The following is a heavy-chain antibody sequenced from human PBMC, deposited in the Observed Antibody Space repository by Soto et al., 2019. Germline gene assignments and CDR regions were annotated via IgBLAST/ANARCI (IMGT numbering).Heavy chain of an antibody. CDR1: GGSISSVGYY. V-gene: IGHV4-39*01. Sequence: PSETLSLTCTVSGGSISSVGYYWGWIRQPPGKGLEWIGTIYYSGTTYYNPSLKSRVTISVDTSKNQFSLKLSPVTAADTAVYYCARRPPTVTTYYFDYWGHGTLVTVSS. CDR3: ARRPPTVTTYYFDY. J-gene: IGHJ4*01. D-gene: IGHD4-17*01. CDR2: IYYSGTT.